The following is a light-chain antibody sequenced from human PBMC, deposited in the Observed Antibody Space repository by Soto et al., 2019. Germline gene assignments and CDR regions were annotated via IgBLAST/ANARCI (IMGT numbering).Light chain of an antibody. CDR3: QQRHMWPIT. V-gene: IGKV3-11*01. CDR1: QSFLGL. Sequence: EVVLTQSPVTLSLSPGARATLSCRASQSFLGLLAWYQQKPGQAPRLLIYDAYNRATGIPPRFSGSGSGTDFALTISRLEPEDSAVDDGQQRHMWPITFGQGTRLEIK. J-gene: IGKJ5*01. CDR2: DAY.